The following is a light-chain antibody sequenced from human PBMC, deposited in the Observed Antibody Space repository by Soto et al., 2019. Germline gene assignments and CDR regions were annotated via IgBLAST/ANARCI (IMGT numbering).Light chain of an antibody. CDR2: DAS. CDR1: QSISSH. J-gene: IGKJ4*01. V-gene: IGKV3-11*01. Sequence: EIVLTQSPATLSLSPRERATLSCRASQSISSHLAGYQQKPGQAPRLLIYDASNRATGIPVRFGRSGSGTDFTLTINCVEPEDFAVYNCQLRPNWPLTFGGGTKVENK. CDR3: QLRPNWPLT.